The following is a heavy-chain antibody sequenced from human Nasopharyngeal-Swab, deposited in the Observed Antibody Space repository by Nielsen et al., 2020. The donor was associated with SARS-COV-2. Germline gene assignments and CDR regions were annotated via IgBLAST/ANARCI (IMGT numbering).Heavy chain of an antibody. CDR3: ARDDSSPHVGAFDI. V-gene: IGHV3-7*03. J-gene: IGHJ3*02. D-gene: IGHD3-22*01. Sequence: GGSLRLSCAASGFTFSSYWMSWVRQAPGKGLEWVANIKQDGSEKYYVDSVKGRFTISRDNAKNSLYLQMNSLRAEDTAVFYCARDDSSPHVGAFDIWGQGTMVTVSS. CDR2: IKQDGSEK. CDR1: GFTFSSYW.